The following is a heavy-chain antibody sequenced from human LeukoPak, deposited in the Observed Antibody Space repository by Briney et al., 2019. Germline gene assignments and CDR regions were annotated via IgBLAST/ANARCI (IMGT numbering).Heavy chain of an antibody. CDR3: ARQKGYCSSTSCPYFDY. CDR1: GYSFTSYW. D-gene: IGHD2-2*01. Sequence: GESLKISCKGSGYSFTSYWIGWVRQMPGKGLEWMGIIYPGDSDTRYSPSFQGQVTISADKSISTAYLQWSSLKASDTAMYYCARQKGYCSSTSCPYFDYWGQGTLVTVSS. J-gene: IGHJ4*02. CDR2: IYPGDSDT. V-gene: IGHV5-51*01.